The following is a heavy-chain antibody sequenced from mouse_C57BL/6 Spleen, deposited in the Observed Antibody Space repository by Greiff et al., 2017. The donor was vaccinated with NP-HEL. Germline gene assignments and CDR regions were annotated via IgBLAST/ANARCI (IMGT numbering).Heavy chain of an antibody. D-gene: IGHD2-1*01. Sequence: VQLQQSGPELVKPGASVKISCKASGYAFSSSWMNWVKQRPGKGLEWIGRIYPGDGDTNYNGKFKGKATLTADKSSSTAYMQLSSLTSEDSAVYVCAYGNYWYVDVWGTGTTVTVSS. CDR2: IYPGDGDT. CDR3: AYGNYWYVDV. CDR1: GYAFSSSW. V-gene: IGHV1-82*01. J-gene: IGHJ1*03.